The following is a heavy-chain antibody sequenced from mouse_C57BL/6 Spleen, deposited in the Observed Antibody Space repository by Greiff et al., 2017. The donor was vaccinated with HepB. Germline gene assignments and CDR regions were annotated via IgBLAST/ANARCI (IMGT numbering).Heavy chain of an antibody. J-gene: IGHJ4*01. CDR2: IWGVGST. Sequence: VKLMESGPGLVAPSQSLSITCTVSGFSLTSYGVDWVRQSPGKGLEWLGVIWGVGSTNYNSALKSRLSISKDNSKSQVFLKMNSLQTDDTAMYYCASSQGAMDYWGQGTSVTVSS. V-gene: IGHV2-6*01. CDR1: GFSLTSYG. CDR3: ASSQGAMDY. D-gene: IGHD3-2*02.